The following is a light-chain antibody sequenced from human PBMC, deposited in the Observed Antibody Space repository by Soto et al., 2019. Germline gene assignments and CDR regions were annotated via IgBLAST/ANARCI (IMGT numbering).Light chain of an antibody. V-gene: IGLV1-40*01. J-gene: IGLJ2*01. Sequence: QLVLTQPPSVSGAPGQRVTISCTGSSSNIGAGYDVHWYQQLPGTAPKLLIYGNSNRPSGVPDRFSGSKSGTSDSLAITGLQAEDEADYYCQSYDSSLRGVVFGGGTKLTVL. CDR2: GNS. CDR3: QSYDSSLRGVV. CDR1: SSNIGAGYD.